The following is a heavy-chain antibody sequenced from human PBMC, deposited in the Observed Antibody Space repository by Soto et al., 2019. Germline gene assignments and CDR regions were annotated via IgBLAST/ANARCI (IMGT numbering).Heavy chain of an antibody. CDR1: GYTFTSYG. CDR3: VKDRDLSGRLSGY. V-gene: IGHV1-18*01. D-gene: IGHD1-26*01. J-gene: IGHJ4*02. CDR2: ISNSHGYT. Sequence: QVKLVQSGAEVKKPGASVKVSCKAFGYTFTSYGITWVRQAPGQGLEWMGWISNSHGYTSYAQKVQGRVTMTRDTATSTAYMELRSLRSDDTAVYYCVKDRDLSGRLSGYWGQGSLVTVSS.